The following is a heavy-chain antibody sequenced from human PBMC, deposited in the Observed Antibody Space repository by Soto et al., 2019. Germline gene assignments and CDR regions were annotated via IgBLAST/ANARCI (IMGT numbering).Heavy chain of an antibody. CDR3: ARAGAGPGGGSDY. CDR1: GFTFSIYS. Sequence: EVQLVESGGALVQPGGSLRLSCAASGFTFSIYSMNWVRQAPGKGLEWISYISSSTTTIYYADSVRGRFTISRDSAKLYLQMNSLRAEDTAVYYCARAGAGPGGGSDYWGQGTLVTVSS. J-gene: IGHJ4*02. D-gene: IGHD1-26*01. V-gene: IGHV3-48*01. CDR2: ISSSTTTI.